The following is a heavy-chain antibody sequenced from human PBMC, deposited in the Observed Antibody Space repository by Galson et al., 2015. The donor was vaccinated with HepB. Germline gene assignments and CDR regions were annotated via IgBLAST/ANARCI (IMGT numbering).Heavy chain of an antibody. Sequence: SLRLSCAASGFTFSSYAMSWVRQAPGKGLEWVSAISGSGGSTYYADSVKGRFTISRDNSKNTLYLQMNSLRAEDTAVYYCAKRARHCSGGSCYGRVYWGQGTLVTVSS. CDR1: GFTFSSYA. J-gene: IGHJ4*02. V-gene: IGHV3-23*01. CDR2: ISGSGGST. CDR3: AKRARHCSGGSCYGRVY. D-gene: IGHD2-15*01.